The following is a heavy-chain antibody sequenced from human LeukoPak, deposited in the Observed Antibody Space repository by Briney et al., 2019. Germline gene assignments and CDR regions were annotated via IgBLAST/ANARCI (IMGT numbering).Heavy chain of an antibody. CDR3: ARTRVRPGYVWGSYRPFLFDY. J-gene: IGHJ4*02. Sequence: SETLSLTCTVSGGSISSSSYYWGWIRQPPGKGLEWIGSIYYSGSTYYNPSLKSRVTISVDTSKNQFSLKLSSVTAADTAVYYCARTRVRPGYVWGSYRPFLFDYWGQGTLVTVSS. CDR2: IYYSGST. CDR1: GGSISSSSYY. D-gene: IGHD3-16*02. V-gene: IGHV4-39*01.